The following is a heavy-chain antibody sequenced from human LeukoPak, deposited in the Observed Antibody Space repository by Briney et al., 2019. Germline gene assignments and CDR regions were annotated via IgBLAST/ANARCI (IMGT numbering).Heavy chain of an antibody. V-gene: IGHV1-69*05. J-gene: IGHJ4*02. CDR2: IIPIFGTA. Sequence: GAPVKVSCKASGGTFSSYAISWVRQAPGQGLEWMGRIIPIFGTANYAQKFQGRVTITTDESTSTAYMELSSLRSEDTAVYYCARGYYGSGSSFDYWGQGTLVTVSS. CDR3: ARGYYGSGSSFDY. CDR1: GGTFSSYA. D-gene: IGHD3-10*01.